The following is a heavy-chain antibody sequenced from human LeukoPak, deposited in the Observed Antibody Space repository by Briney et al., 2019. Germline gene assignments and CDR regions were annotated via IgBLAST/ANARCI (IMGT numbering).Heavy chain of an antibody. CDR3: ARHGRDGYNFRAFDI. V-gene: IGHV4-39*01. J-gene: IGHJ3*02. CDR2: INHSGST. CDR1: GGSINSGNYY. D-gene: IGHD5-24*01. Sequence: PSQTLSLTCTVSGGSINSGNYYWSWIGQPPGKGLEWIGEINHSGSTNYNPSLKSRVTISVDTSRNQFSLKLSSVTAADTAMYYCARHGRDGYNFRAFDIWGQGTMVTVSS.